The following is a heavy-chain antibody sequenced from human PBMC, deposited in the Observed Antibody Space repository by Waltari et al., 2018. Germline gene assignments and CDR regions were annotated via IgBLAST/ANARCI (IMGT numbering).Heavy chain of an antibody. D-gene: IGHD6-13*01. J-gene: IGHJ4*02. V-gene: IGHV3-7*03. Sequence: EVQLVESGGGLVQPGGSLRLSCAASGFTFSSYWMSWVRQAPGKGLEWVANIKQDGSEKYYVDSVKGRFTISRDNAKNSLYLQMNSLRAEDTALYYCAKDSVPAADYYFDYWGQGTLVTVSS. CDR1: GFTFSSYW. CDR2: IKQDGSEK. CDR3: AKDSVPAADYYFDY.